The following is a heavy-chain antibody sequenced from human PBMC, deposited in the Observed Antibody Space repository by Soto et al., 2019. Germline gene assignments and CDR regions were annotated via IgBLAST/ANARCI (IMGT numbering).Heavy chain of an antibody. Sequence: SETLSLTCTVSGGSISSGGYYWSWIRQHPGKGLEWIGYIYYSGSTYYNPSLKSRVTISVDTSKNQFSLKLSSVTAADTAVYYCASVYYGSGSYSDDYWGQGTLVTVS. CDR1: GGSISSGGYY. J-gene: IGHJ4*02. CDR3: ASVYYGSGSYSDDY. D-gene: IGHD3-10*01. CDR2: IYYSGST. V-gene: IGHV4-31*03.